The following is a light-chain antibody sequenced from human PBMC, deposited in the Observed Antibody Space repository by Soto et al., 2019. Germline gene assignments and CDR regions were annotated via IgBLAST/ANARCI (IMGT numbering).Light chain of an antibody. CDR1: QGISHY. CDR3: LQHNSYPWT. V-gene: IGKV1-17*03. Sequence: DIQMTQSPSAMSASVGDSVTITCRASQGISHYLAWFQQKPGKVPNRLIYAASSLQSGVPSRFSGSGSGTEFTLTISSLQPEDFATYYCLQHNSYPWTFGQGTKVEIK. J-gene: IGKJ1*01. CDR2: AAS.